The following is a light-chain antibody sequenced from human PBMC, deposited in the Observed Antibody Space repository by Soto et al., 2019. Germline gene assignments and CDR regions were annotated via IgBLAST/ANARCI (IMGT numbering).Light chain of an antibody. V-gene: IGLV2-14*01. CDR2: EVT. CDR1: SSDVGGYNY. J-gene: IGLJ3*02. Sequence: QSVLTQPASVSGSPGQSITISCTGTSSDVGGYNYVFWYQQHPGKVPKLMIYEVTNRPSGVSNRFSGSKSGNTASLTISGLQAEDEADYYCSSYTSNNTWVFGGGTKVTVL. CDR3: SSYTSNNTWV.